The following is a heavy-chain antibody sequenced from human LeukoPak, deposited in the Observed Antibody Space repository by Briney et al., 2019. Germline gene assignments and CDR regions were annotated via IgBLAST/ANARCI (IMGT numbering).Heavy chain of an antibody. CDR1: GFTFDDYA. V-gene: IGHV3-9*01. Sequence: GGSLRLSCAASGFTFDDYAMHWVRQAPGKGLEWVSGISRNSGSIGYADSVKGRFTISRDNAKNSLYLQMNSLRAEDTALYYCAKDFLRRDGYPGGFDYWGQGTLVTVSS. CDR3: AKDFLRRDGYPGGFDY. J-gene: IGHJ4*02. CDR2: ISRNSGSI. D-gene: IGHD5-24*01.